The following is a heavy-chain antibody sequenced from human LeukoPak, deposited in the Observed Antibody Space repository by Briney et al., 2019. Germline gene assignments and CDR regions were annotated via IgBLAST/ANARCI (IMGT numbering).Heavy chain of an antibody. J-gene: IGHJ5*02. Sequence: PGGSLRLSCAASGFTFSSYGMHWVRQAPGKGLEWVAVISYGGSNKYYADSVKGRFTISRDNSKNTLYLQMNSLRAEDTAVYYCAKDRASQRRGWFDPWGQGTLVTVSS. CDR3: AKDRASQRRGWFDP. CDR2: ISYGGSNK. V-gene: IGHV3-30*18. CDR1: GFTFSSYG. D-gene: IGHD6-25*01.